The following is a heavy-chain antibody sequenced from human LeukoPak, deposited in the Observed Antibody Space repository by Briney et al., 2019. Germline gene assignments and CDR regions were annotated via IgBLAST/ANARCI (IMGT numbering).Heavy chain of an antibody. V-gene: IGHV3-23*01. Sequence: GGSLRLSCAASGFTFSNYWIHWVRQAPGKGLEWVSAISSSDANTYYADSVKGRFTISRDNSKNTLYLQMNGLRAEDTALYYCAIREPIGYWGQGTLVTVSS. D-gene: IGHD1-14*01. CDR3: AIREPIGY. CDR2: ISSSDANT. J-gene: IGHJ4*02. CDR1: GFTFSNYW.